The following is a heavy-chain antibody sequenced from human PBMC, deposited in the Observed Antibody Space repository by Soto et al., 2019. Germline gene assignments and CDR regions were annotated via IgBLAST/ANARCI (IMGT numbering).Heavy chain of an antibody. CDR2: ISWNSGYI. D-gene: IGHD2-2*01. V-gene: IGHV3-9*01. CDR3: AKDTCSTTSCYAGY. J-gene: IGHJ4*02. Sequence: PGGSLRLSCAASGCTFDDYAMHWVRQAPGKGLEWVSGISWNSGYIAYADSVKGRFTISRDNAKNSLYLLMNSLRAEDTALYYCAKDTCSTTSCYAGYWGQGQWSPSPQ. CDR1: GCTFDDYA.